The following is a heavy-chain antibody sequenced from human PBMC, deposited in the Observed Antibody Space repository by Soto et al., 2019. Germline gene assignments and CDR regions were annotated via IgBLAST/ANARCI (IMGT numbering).Heavy chain of an antibody. D-gene: IGHD5-12*01. Sequence: SETLSLTCTVSGGSIISSSYCWGWIRQPPGKGLEWIGSIYYSGGTYYNPSLKSRVTISVYTSKNQFSLKLSSVTAADTAVYYCARHEVNIVATTDLADFDYWGQGTLVTVSS. J-gene: IGHJ4*02. V-gene: IGHV4-39*01. CDR1: GGSIISSSYC. CDR2: IYYSGGT. CDR3: ARHEVNIVATTDLADFDY.